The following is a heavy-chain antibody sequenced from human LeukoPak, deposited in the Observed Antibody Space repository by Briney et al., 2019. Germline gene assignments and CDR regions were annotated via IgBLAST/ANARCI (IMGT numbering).Heavy chain of an antibody. J-gene: IGHJ2*01. CDR2: INSDGSST. Sequence: GGSLRLSCVASGLSFSSYWMHWVRQPPGKGLVWVSRINSDGSSTSYADSVKGRFTISRDNAKNTLYLQMNSLRTEDTAVYYCAKSSSSWTIYWYFDLWGRGTLVTVSS. V-gene: IGHV3-74*01. CDR1: GLSFSSYW. CDR3: AKSSSSWTIYWYFDL. D-gene: IGHD6-13*01.